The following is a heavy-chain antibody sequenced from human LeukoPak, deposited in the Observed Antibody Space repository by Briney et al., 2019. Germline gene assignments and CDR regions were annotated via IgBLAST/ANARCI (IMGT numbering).Heavy chain of an antibody. Sequence: GGSLRLSCAGSGFTFSRYAMSWIRQVPGKGLEWVSAISGRGGDIFYTDSVKGRFTISRDNSKNTLYLQMNGLRAGDTAVYYCAKDRFGSGSPNWFGPWGQGTLVSVSS. CDR3: AKDRFGSGSPNWFGP. D-gene: IGHD3-10*01. CDR1: GFTFSRYA. CDR2: ISGRGGDI. V-gene: IGHV3-23*01. J-gene: IGHJ5*02.